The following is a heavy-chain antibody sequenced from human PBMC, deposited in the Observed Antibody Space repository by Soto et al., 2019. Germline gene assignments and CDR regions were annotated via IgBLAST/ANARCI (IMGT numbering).Heavy chain of an antibody. CDR1: GGSFSGYY. CDR2: INHSGST. CDR3: ARSSRV. V-gene: IGHV4-34*01. Sequence: PSEILSLTCAAYGGSFSGYYWSWIRQPPGKGLEWIGEINHSGSTNYNPSLKSRVTISADTSKNQFSLKLSSVTAADTAVYYCARSSRVWGQGTMVTVSS. J-gene: IGHJ3*01.